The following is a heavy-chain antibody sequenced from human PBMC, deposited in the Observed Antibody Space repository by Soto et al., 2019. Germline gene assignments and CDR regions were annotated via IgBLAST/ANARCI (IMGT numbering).Heavy chain of an antibody. CDR2: ISFDGNYK. CDR3: AKGVEANWGFYYGMDV. D-gene: IGHD7-27*01. CDR1: GFMFSDYG. J-gene: IGHJ6*02. V-gene: IGHV3-30*18. Sequence: QVQLVESGGGMVQPGSSLRLSCVASGFMFSDYGMHWVRQTPGRGLEWVAVISFDGNYKYYAKSVKGRFTFARDNSKNTLSLQMNSLRVEDTAVYYCAKGVEANWGFYYGMDVWGQGTTVTVSS.